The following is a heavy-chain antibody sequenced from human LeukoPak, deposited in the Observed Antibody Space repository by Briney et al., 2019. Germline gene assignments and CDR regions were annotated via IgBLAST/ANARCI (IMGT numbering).Heavy chain of an antibody. V-gene: IGHV4-39*01. CDR2: IYYSGST. Sequence: PSETLSLTCTVSGGSISSSSYYWGWIRQPPGKGLEWIGSIYYSGSTYYNQSLKSRVTISVDTSKNQFSLKLSSVTAADTAVYYCATHYYDSSGYWNAFDIWGQGTMVTVSS. J-gene: IGHJ3*02. D-gene: IGHD3-22*01. CDR1: GGSISSSSYY. CDR3: ATHYYDSSGYWNAFDI.